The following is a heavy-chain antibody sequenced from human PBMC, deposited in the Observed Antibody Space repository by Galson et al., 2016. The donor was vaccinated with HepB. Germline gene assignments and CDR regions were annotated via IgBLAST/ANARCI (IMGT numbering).Heavy chain of an antibody. J-gene: IGHJ2*01. CDR2: FYYRGST. Sequence: SETLSLTCTVSGGSIGSNPYYWGWIRQPPGKGLEWIGSFYYRGSTYYSPSLRTRVTISADTSKNQFSLKLTSVTAADTAMYYCARDFLARPYSYKSGTYRYFDLWGRGTLVTVSP. D-gene: IGHD2-21*01. CDR3: ARDFLARPYSYKSGTYRYFDL. V-gene: IGHV4-39*07. CDR1: GGSIGSNPYY.